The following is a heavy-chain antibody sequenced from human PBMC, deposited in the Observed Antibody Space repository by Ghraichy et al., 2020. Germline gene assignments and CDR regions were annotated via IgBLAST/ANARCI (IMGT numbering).Heavy chain of an antibody. D-gene: IGHD2-2*01. CDR1: GFPFSSSW. J-gene: IGHJ4*02. V-gene: IGHV3-7*01. Sequence: GGSLRLSCAASGFPFSSSWMSWVRQAPGKGLEWVAEIREDNSQEYYVDSVKGRFTISRDNAKNALSLQMNSLTAADTAVYYCGTNRQGWGQGTLVTVSA. CDR2: IREDNSQE. CDR3: GTNRQG.